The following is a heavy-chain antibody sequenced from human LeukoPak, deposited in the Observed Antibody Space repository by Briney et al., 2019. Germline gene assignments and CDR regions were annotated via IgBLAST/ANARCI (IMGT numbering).Heavy chain of an antibody. D-gene: IGHD2-2*01. Sequence: PSETLSLTCTVSGGSISSYYWSWIRQPAGKGLEWIGRIYTSGSTNYNPSLKSRVTMSVDTSKNQFSLKLSSVTAADTAVYYCARAHYQLLSYYYYYMDVXXKGTTVTVSS. V-gene: IGHV4-4*07. J-gene: IGHJ6*03. CDR3: ARAHYQLLSYYYYYMDV. CDR1: GGSISSYY. CDR2: IYTSGST.